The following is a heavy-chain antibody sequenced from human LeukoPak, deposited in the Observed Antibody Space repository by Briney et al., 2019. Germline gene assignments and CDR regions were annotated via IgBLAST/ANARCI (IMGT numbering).Heavy chain of an antibody. V-gene: IGHV3-15*01. J-gene: IGHJ3*02. CDR1: GFTFSSYP. Sequence: GGTLRLSCAASGFTFSSYPMSWDRQAPGKGLEWVGRIKSKTDGGTTDYAAPVKGRFTISRDDSKNTLYLQMNSLKTEDTAVYYCTTVDSSGWYADAFDIWGQGTMVTVSS. D-gene: IGHD6-19*01. CDR2: IKSKTDGGTT. CDR3: TTVDSSGWYADAFDI.